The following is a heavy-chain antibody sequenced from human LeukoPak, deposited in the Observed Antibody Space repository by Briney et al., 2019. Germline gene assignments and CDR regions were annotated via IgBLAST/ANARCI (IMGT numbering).Heavy chain of an antibody. CDR3: ARAGIQYSSSWYYPTYYYYYMDV. CDR2: INPNSGGT. J-gene: IGHJ6*03. CDR1: GYTFTGYY. Sequence: GASVKVSCKASGYTFTGYYMHWVRQAPGQGLEWMGWINPNSGGTNYAQKFQGRVTMTRDTSISTAYMELSRLRSDDTAVYYCARAGIQYSSSWYYPTYYYYYMDVWGKGTTVTVSS. D-gene: IGHD6-13*01. V-gene: IGHV1-2*02.